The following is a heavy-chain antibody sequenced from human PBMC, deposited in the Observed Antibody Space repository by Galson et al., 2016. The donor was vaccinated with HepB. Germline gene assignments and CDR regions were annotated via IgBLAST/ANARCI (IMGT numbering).Heavy chain of an antibody. CDR3: ARRSILDF. CDR1: GFTFADSA. V-gene: IGHV3-49*04. D-gene: IGHD5-24*01. Sequence: SLRLSCATSGFTFADSAMTWVRQAPGKGLEWVGFIRSKTYGAATEYGASVTGRFFISRDDSRGIVYLHMNNLKTEDTAVYFCARRSILDFWGQGALVTVSS. J-gene: IGHJ4*02. CDR2: IRSKTYGAAT.